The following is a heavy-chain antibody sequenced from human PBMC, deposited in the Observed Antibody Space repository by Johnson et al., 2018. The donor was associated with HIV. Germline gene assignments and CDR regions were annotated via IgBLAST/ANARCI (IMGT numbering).Heavy chain of an antibody. CDR1: GFTFSSYA. J-gene: IGHJ3*02. CDR2: IYSGGST. CDR3: ARGLIIQLWLQAAFDI. Sequence: VQLVESGGGVVQPGRSLRLSCAASGFTFSSYAMHWVRQAPGKGLEWVSVIYSGGSTYYADSVKGRFTISRDNSKNTLYLQMNSLRAEDTAVYYCARGLIIQLWLQAAFDIWGQGTMVTVSS. D-gene: IGHD5-18*01. V-gene: IGHV3-66*01.